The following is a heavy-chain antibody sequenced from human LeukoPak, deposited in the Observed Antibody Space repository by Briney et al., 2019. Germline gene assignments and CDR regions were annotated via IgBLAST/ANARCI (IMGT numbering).Heavy chain of an antibody. CDR1: GGSISSYY. CDR2: IYTSGST. D-gene: IGHD6-6*01. CDR3: ARDGYSSSLPYY. V-gene: IGHV4-4*07. J-gene: IGHJ4*02. Sequence: SETLSLTCTVSGGSISSYYWSWIRQPAGKGLEWIGRIYTSGSTNCNPSLKSRVTMSVDTSKNQFSLKLSSVTAADTAVYYCARDGYSSSLPYYWGQGTLVTVSS.